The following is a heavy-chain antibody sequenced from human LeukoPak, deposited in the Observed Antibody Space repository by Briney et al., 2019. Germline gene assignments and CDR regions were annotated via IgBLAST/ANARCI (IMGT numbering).Heavy chain of an antibody. J-gene: IGHJ2*01. V-gene: IGHV4-30-4*08. D-gene: IGHD3-3*01. Sequence: SETLSLTCTVSGGSISSGDYYWSWIRQPPGKGLEWIGYIYYSGSTYYNPSLKSRVTISVDTSKNQFSLKLSSVTAADTAVYYCARVPALEWLLGSYWYFDLWGRGTLVTVSS. CDR1: GGSISSGDYY. CDR3: ARVPALEWLLGSYWYFDL. CDR2: IYYSGST.